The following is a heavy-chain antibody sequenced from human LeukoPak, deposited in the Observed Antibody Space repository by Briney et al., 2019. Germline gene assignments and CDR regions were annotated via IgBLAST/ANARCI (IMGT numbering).Heavy chain of an antibody. Sequence: AGGSLRLSCAASGFTFSSYGMHWVRQAPGKGLEWVAVISYDGSNKYYADSVKGRFTISRDNSKNTLYLQMNSLRAEDTAAYYCAKDHSVGATKGYFDYWGQGTLVTVSS. D-gene: IGHD1-26*01. V-gene: IGHV3-30*18. CDR3: AKDHSVGATKGYFDY. CDR2: ISYDGSNK. CDR1: GFTFSSYG. J-gene: IGHJ4*02.